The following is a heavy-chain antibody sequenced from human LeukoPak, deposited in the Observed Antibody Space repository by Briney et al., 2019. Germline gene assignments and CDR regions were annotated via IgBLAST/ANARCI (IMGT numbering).Heavy chain of an antibody. V-gene: IGHV1-2*02. CDR2: INPNSGGT. CDR3: ARNTMIVVVPTDYYGMDV. CDR1: GYTFTSYG. D-gene: IGHD3-22*01. J-gene: IGHJ6*02. Sequence: ASVKVSCKASGYTFTSYGISWVRQAPGQGLEWMGWINPNSGGTNYAQKFQGRVTMTRDTSISTAYMELSRLRSDDTAVYYCARNTMIVVVPTDYYGMDVWGQGTTVTVSS.